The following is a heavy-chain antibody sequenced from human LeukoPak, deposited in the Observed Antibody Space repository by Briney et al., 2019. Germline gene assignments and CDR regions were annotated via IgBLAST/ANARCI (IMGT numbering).Heavy chain of an antibody. CDR3: ARGSWRHSGYSYGGYFDY. Sequence: PSQTLSLTCTVSGGSISSGDDYWSWIRQPPGKGLEWIGYICYSGSTYYNPSLKSRVTISVDTSKNQFSLKLSSVTAADTAVYYCARGSWRHSGYSYGGYFDYWGQGTLVTVSS. D-gene: IGHD5-18*01. CDR2: ICYSGST. V-gene: IGHV4-30-4*01. CDR1: GGSISSGDDY. J-gene: IGHJ4*02.